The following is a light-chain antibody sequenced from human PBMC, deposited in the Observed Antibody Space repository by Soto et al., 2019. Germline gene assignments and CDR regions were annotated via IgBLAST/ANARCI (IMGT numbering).Light chain of an antibody. CDR1: QSVSSNY. CDR3: QQYDSSPLT. Sequence: EIVLTQSPGTLSLSPRERATLSCGASQSVSSNYLAWYQQKPGQAPRLLIYGASNRATGIPDRFSGSGSGTVVTLTISRLEPEDFAIYYCQQYDSSPLTFGQGTKVDIK. J-gene: IGKJ1*01. V-gene: IGKV3-20*01. CDR2: GAS.